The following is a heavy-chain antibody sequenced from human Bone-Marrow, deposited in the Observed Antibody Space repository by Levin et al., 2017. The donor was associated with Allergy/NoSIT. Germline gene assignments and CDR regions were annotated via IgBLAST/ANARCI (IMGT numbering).Heavy chain of an antibody. CDR2: VYPGDSDS. V-gene: IGHV5-51*01. J-gene: IGHJ4*02. CDR1: GYKFTSNW. D-gene: IGHD2/OR15-2a*01. CDR3: ARLKTDVIRDFSTVYYFDY. Sequence: GESLKISCKASGYKFTSNWIGWVRQMPGKGLEWMGIVYPGDSDSRYTPTFQGQVTISVDKYTNTAYLQWSSLKASDTAMYYCARLKTDVIRDFSTVYYFDYWAQGTLVIVSS.